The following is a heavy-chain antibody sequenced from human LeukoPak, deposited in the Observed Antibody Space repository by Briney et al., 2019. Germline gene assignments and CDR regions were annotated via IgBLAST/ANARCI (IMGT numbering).Heavy chain of an antibody. CDR2: ISGSGGST. CDR3: AKDSTIQVINPRYMDV. J-gene: IGHJ6*03. Sequence: GGSLRLSCAASGFTFSSYAMSWVRQAPGKGLEWVSAISGSGGSTYYADSVKGRFTISRDNSKNTLYLQMNSLRAEDTAVYYCAKDSTIQVINPRYMDVWGKGTTVTVSS. D-gene: IGHD3-9*01. V-gene: IGHV3-23*01. CDR1: GFTFSSYA.